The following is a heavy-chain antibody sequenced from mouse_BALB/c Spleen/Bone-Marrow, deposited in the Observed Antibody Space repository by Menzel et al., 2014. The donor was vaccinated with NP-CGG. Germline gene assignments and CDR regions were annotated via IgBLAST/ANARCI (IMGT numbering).Heavy chain of an antibody. V-gene: IGHV5-9-4*01. CDR2: ISSGGSYT. CDR1: GFTFSSYA. J-gene: IGHJ1*01. D-gene: IGHD2-1*01. CDR3: ARDNGNYGWYFDV. Sequence: EVMLVESGGGLVKPGGSLKLSCAASGFTFSSYAMSWVRQSPEKRLEWVAEISSGGSYTYYSDTVTGRFTISRDNVKNTLYLEMSSLRSEDTAMYHRARDNGNYGWYFDVWGAGTTVTVSS.